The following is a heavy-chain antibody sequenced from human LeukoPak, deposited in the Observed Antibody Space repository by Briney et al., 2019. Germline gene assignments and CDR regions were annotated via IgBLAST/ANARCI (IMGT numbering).Heavy chain of an antibody. CDR3: FSGQPQTEMIVVGAFDY. Sequence: GESLKISCKGSGYSFTSYWIGWVRQMPGKGLEWMGIIYPGDSDTRYSPSFQGQVTISADKSISTAYLQWSSLKASDTAMYYCFSGQPQTEMIVVGAFDYWGQGALVTVSS. D-gene: IGHD3-22*01. J-gene: IGHJ4*02. CDR1: GYSFTSYW. CDR2: IYPGDSDT. V-gene: IGHV5-51*01.